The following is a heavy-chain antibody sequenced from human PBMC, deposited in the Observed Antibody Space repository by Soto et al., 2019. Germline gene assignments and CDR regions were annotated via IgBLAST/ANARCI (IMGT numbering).Heavy chain of an antibody. CDR3: ARGVAGPDY. CDR2: IITNGVST. CDR1: GFIFSSYG. V-gene: IGHV3-64*01. Sequence: LRLSCAAAGFIFSSYGVHWVHQAPGKGLEHISAIITNGVSTYYANSVKCRFTISRDNSKITVYLQMGSLRAEDMAVYYCARGVAGPDYWGQGTLVTVSS. D-gene: IGHD6-19*01. J-gene: IGHJ4*02.